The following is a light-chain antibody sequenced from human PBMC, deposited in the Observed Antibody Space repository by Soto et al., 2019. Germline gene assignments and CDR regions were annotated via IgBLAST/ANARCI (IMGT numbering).Light chain of an antibody. CDR3: QQYDNLPLT. Sequence: DIQMTQSPSTLSASVGDRVTITCRASQDISNYLNWYQQKPGKAPKLLIYDASNLETGVPPRFSGSGSGTDFTFTISSLQPEDIATYYCQQYDNLPLTFGGGTKVDIK. V-gene: IGKV1-33*01. CDR1: QDISNY. CDR2: DAS. J-gene: IGKJ4*01.